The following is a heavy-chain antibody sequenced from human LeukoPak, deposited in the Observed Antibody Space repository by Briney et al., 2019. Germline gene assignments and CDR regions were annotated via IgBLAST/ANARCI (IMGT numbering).Heavy chain of an antibody. V-gene: IGHV1-69*13. CDR2: IIPIFGTA. J-gene: IGHJ3*02. CDR1: GGTFSSYA. Sequence: GASVKVPCKASGGTFSSYAISWVRQAPGQGLEWMGGIIPIFGTANYAQKFQGRVTITADESTSTAYMELSSLRSEDTAVYYCARKYSSSWLAFDIWGQGTMVTVSS. CDR3: ARKYSSSWLAFDI. D-gene: IGHD6-13*01.